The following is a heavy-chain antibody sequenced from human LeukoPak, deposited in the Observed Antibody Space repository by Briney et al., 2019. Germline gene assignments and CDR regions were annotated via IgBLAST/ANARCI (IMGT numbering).Heavy chain of an antibody. CDR3: ARAGPSSSWHQFDY. Sequence: GGSLRLSCAASGFTVTRNYMSWVRQAPGKGLEWVSVIYSGGSTYYADSVKGRFTISRDNSKNTLYLQMNSLRAEDTAVYYCARAGPSSSWHQFDYWGQGTLVTVSS. V-gene: IGHV3-66*01. CDR1: GFTVTRNY. CDR2: IYSGGST. D-gene: IGHD6-13*01. J-gene: IGHJ4*02.